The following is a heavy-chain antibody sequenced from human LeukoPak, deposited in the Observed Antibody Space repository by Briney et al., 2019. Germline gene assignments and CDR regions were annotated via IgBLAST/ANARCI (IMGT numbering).Heavy chain of an antibody. D-gene: IGHD6-13*01. Sequence: SETLSLTCTVSGDSISSGGYYWSWIRQPPGKGLEWVGHIYYSGSTYYNPSLNSRVTISVDRSQNQFSLQLSSVTAADTAVYYCARDRPLGTAAAATAYFHHWGQGTLVTVSS. J-gene: IGHJ1*01. CDR1: GDSISSGGYY. CDR3: ARDRPLGTAAAATAYFHH. CDR2: IYYSGST. V-gene: IGHV4-30-2*01.